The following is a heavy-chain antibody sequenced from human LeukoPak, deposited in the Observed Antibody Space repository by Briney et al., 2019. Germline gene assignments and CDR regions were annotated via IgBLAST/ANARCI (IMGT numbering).Heavy chain of an antibody. CDR3: ARDATPHYYGMDV. CDR2: INPNSGGT. J-gene: IGHJ6*02. CDR1: GYTFTGCY. Sequence: GASVKVSCKASGYTFTGCYMHWVRQAPGQGLEWMGWINPNSGGTNYAQKFQGRVTMTRDTSISTAYMELSRLRSDDTAVYYCARDATPHYYGMDVWGQGTTVTVSS. V-gene: IGHV1-2*02.